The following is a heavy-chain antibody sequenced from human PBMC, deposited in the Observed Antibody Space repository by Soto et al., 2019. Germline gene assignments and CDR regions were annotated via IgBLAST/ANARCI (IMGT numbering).Heavy chain of an antibody. CDR2: VYYTGFT. D-gene: IGHD2-21*01. V-gene: IGHV4-39*01. CDR1: GDSISSSYY. J-gene: IGHJ5*02. CDR3: ARLPVVVIALGYFDP. Sequence: QLQLQESGPGLVKPSETLSLTCTVSGDSISSSYYWGWVRQPPGKGLEWIGAVYYTGFTYYNPSLRGRPTITRDTSKNQFSLRLSSVTAADTAIYYFARLPVVVIALGYFDPWGPGTLVTVSS.